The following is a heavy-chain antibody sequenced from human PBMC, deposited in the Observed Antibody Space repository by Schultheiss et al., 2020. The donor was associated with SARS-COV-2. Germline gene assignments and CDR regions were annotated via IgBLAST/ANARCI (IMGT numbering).Heavy chain of an antibody. CDR2: IYYSGST. CDR1: GGSISSYY. Sequence: SETLSLTCTVSGGSISSYYWSWIRQPPGKGLEWIGYIYYSGSTNYNPSLKSRVTISVDTSKNQFSLKLSSVTAADTAVYYCARVSGRLRYFDWSPRGGNNWFDPWGQGTLVTVSS. J-gene: IGHJ5*02. D-gene: IGHD3-9*01. CDR3: ARVSGRLRYFDWSPRGGNNWFDP. V-gene: IGHV4-59*01.